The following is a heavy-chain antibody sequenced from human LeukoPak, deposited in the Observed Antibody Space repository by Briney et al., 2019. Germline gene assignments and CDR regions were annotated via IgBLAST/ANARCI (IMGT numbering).Heavy chain of an antibody. J-gene: IGHJ5*02. D-gene: IGHD3-10*01. CDR2: IYYSGST. V-gene: IGHV4-59*12. CDR3: ARSTIFRSGRGFDP. Sequence: SETLSLTCTVSGGSISSYYWSWIRQPPGKGLECIGYIYYSGSTNYNPSLKSRVTISVDTSKNQFSLKLSSVTAADTAVSYCARSTIFRSGRGFDPWGQGTLVTVSS. CDR1: GGSISSYY.